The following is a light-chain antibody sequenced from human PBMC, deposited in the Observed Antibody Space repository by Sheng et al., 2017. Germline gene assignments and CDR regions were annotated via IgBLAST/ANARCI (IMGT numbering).Light chain of an antibody. CDR3: QQYDSEIT. Sequence: AIRMTQSPSSFSASAGDRVTITCRASQDISSYLVWYQQAPGKAPKLLIYKASTLQSGVPSRFSGSGSGTDFTLTISSLQPDDFATYYCQQYDSEITFGQGTRLEIK. V-gene: IGKV1-8*01. CDR1: QDISSY. CDR2: KAS. J-gene: IGKJ5*01.